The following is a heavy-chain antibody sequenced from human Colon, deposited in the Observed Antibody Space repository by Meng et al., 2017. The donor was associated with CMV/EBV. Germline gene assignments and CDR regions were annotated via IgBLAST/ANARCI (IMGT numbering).Heavy chain of an antibody. CDR1: GGSFSGYY. CDR2: INHSGST. Sequence: SETLSLTCAVYGGSFSGYYWSWIRQPPGKGLEWIGEINHSGSTNYNPSLKSRVTISVDTSKNQFSLKLSSVTAADTAVYYCARGRITIFGVVTRPFDYWGQGTLVIVSS. CDR3: ARGRITIFGVVTRPFDY. V-gene: IGHV4-34*01. J-gene: IGHJ4*02. D-gene: IGHD3-3*01.